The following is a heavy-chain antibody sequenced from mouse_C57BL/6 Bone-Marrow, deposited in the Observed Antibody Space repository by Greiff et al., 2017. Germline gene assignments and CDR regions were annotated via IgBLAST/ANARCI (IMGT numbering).Heavy chain of an antibody. CDR3: TRGLWPHYYAMDY. CDR2: ISSGGDYI. J-gene: IGHJ4*01. V-gene: IGHV5-9-1*02. Sequence: EVQLQESGEGLVKPGGSLKLSCAASGFTFSSYAMSWVRQTPEKRLEWVAYISSGGDYIYYADTVKGRFTISRDNARNTLYLQMSSLKSEDTAMYYCTRGLWPHYYAMDYWGQGTSVTVSS. D-gene: IGHD1-1*02. CDR1: GFTFSSYA.